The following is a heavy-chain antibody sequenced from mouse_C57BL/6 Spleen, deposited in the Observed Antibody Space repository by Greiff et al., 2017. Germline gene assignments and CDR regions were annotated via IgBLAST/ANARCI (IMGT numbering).Heavy chain of an antibody. Sequence: EVQLVESGEGLVKPGGSLKLSCAASGFTFSSYAMSWVRQTPEKRLEWVAYISSGGDYIYYADTVKGRFTISRDNARNTLYLQMSSLKSEDTAVYYCTRESVTTVVAPFAYWGQGTLVTVSA. V-gene: IGHV5-9-1*02. CDR1: GFTFSSYA. D-gene: IGHD1-1*01. CDR2: ISSGGDYI. CDR3: TRESVTTVVAPFAY. J-gene: IGHJ3*01.